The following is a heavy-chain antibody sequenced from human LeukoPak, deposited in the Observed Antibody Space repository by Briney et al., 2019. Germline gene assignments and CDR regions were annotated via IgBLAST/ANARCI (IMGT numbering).Heavy chain of an antibody. CDR1: GFSSYG. CDR2: IWYDESNK. Sequence: GRSLRLSCAASGFSSYGMHWVRQAPGKGLEGVAVIWYDESNKYCADSVKGRFTISRDNSRNTLYLQMNSLRAEDTAVYYCARDGFSSSWYGRALDYWGQGTLVTVSS. CDR3: ARDGFSSSWYGRALDY. V-gene: IGHV3-33*01. J-gene: IGHJ4*02. D-gene: IGHD6-13*01.